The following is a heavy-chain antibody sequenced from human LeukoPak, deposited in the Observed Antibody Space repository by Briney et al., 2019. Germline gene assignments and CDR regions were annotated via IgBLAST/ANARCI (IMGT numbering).Heavy chain of an antibody. V-gene: IGHV4-38-2*02. CDR2: IHHSGSSYDSGST. Sequence: AETLSLTCSVSGYSISSNYYWGWIRQPPGKGLEWIGSIHHSGSSYDSGSTYYNPSLRGRVTISVDTSKNHFSLKINSVTAAETAVYYCARVSARGGYGDDYFDYWGQGTLVTVSS. J-gene: IGHJ4*02. CDR1: GYSISSNYY. CDR3: ARVSARGGYGDDYFDY. D-gene: IGHD4-17*01.